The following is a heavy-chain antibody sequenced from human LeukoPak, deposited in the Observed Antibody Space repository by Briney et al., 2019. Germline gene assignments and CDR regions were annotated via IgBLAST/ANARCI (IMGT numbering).Heavy chain of an antibody. CDR1: GYTFTSYG. CDR2: ISGYNGNT. J-gene: IGHJ4*02. Sequence: ASVKVSCKASGYTFTSYGISWVRQAPGQGPEWMGWISGYNGNTHYAQKFQGRVTMTTDTSTSTAYVELRSLRSDDTAVYYCARVHRGDYAKNCDYWGQGTLVTVSS. V-gene: IGHV1-18*01. D-gene: IGHD4-17*01. CDR3: ARVHRGDYAKNCDY.